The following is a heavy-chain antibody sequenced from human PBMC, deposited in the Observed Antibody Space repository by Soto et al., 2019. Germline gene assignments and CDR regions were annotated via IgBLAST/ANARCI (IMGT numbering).Heavy chain of an antibody. CDR3: AKLSQDEPTPN. CDR2: ISDSGGST. Sequence: WSLRLSCAASGFTFSSYAMNWVRQAPGKGLEWVSGISDSGGSTDYADSVKGRFTISRDNSKNTLYLQMNSLRAEDTAVYYCAKLSQDEPTPNWGQGTLVTVSS. CDR1: GFTFSSYA. J-gene: IGHJ4*02. V-gene: IGHV3-23*01.